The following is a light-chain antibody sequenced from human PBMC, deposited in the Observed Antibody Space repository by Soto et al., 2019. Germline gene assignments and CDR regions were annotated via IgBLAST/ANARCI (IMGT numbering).Light chain of an antibody. J-gene: IGKJ1*01. Sequence: DIVMTQSPDSLAVSLGERATSSCKSSQSLLYRYNNKNYLAWYQQKPGQSPKLLLYWASTRESGVPDRFSGSGSGTDFTLSISSLQAEDVAVYFCQQYSNPPWTFGQGTKVDIK. V-gene: IGKV4-1*01. CDR1: QSLLYRYNNKNY. CDR2: WAS. CDR3: QQYSNPPWT.